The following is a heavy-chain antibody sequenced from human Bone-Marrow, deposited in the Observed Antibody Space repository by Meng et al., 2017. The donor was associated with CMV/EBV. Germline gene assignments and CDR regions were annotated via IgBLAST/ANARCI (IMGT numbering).Heavy chain of an antibody. J-gene: IGHJ6*02. CDR3: ARGYSGYDLHPDYRYYYYYGMDV. Sequence: ASVKVSCKASGYTFTGYYMHWVRQAPGQGLEWMGWINPNSGGTNYAQKFQGRVTMTRDTSISTAYMELSRLRSDDTAVYYCARGYSGYDLHPDYRYYYYYGMDVWGQGTTVPVSS. CDR1: GYTFTGYY. V-gene: IGHV1-2*02. D-gene: IGHD5-12*01. CDR2: INPNSGGT.